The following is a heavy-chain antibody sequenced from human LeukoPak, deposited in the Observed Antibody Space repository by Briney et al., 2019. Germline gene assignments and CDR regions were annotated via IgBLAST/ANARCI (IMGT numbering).Heavy chain of an antibody. Sequence: GGSLRLSCAASGFTFSTYWMTWVRQAPGKGLEWVANINQDGSEKYYVDSVKGRLTISRDNAKNSLYLQMNSLRAEDTAVYYCAKERGRYDFWSGYYLGTFDYWGQGTLVTVSS. D-gene: IGHD3-3*01. CDR3: AKERGRYDFWSGYYLGTFDY. J-gene: IGHJ4*02. CDR1: GFTFSTYW. CDR2: INQDGSEK. V-gene: IGHV3-7*03.